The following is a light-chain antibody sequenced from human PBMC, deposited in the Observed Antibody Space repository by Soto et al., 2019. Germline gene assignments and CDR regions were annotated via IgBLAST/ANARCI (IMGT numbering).Light chain of an antibody. J-gene: IGKJ1*01. V-gene: IGKV3-11*01. CDR3: QQRSSWPLT. CDR1: QSVSRF. Sequence: EIVLTQSPATLSLSPGERATLSCRASQSVSRFFAWYQQKPGQAPRLLIYDTSNRATGIPARFSGSGSETDFTLTISSLEPEDFAIYYCQQRSSWPLTFGQGTRVEIK. CDR2: DTS.